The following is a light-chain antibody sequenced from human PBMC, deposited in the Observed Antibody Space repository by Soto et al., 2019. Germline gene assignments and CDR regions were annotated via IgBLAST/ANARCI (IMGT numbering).Light chain of an antibody. CDR1: RSFASSY. CDR3: HHYDSSPPYT. CDR2: AAS. Sequence: EIVLTQSPATLSLSPGERATLSCRASRSFASSYLAWYQHKPGQAPRLLNYAASSRATGIPDRFIGSGSGTDFTLTISRLEPDDSAVYYCHHYDSSPPYTFGQGTKLEIK. V-gene: IGKV3-20*01. J-gene: IGKJ2*01.